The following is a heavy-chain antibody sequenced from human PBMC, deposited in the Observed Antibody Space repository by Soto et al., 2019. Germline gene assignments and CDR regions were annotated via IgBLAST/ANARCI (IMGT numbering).Heavy chain of an antibody. V-gene: IGHV1-46*03. CDR2: INPSGGST. CDR3: AREDQRDPYYYGSGSFFSTFDY. J-gene: IGHJ4*02. CDR1: GYTFTSYY. Sequence: ASVKFSCKASGYTFTSYYMHWVRQAPGQGLEWMGIINPSGGSTSYAQKFQGRVTMTRDTSTSTVYMELSSLRSEDTAVYYCAREDQRDPYYYGSGSFFSTFDYWGQGTLVTVSS. D-gene: IGHD3-10*01.